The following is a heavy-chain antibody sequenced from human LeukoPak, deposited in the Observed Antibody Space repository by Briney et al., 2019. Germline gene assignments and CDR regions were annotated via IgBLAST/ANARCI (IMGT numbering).Heavy chain of an antibody. Sequence: GGSLRLSCAASGFTFSSYGMHWVRQAPGKGLEWVASMRYDGSNEFYADSEKGRFTISRDNSKNTLYLQMNSLRAEDTAVYYCAKDLYGSGSYQIRLFDYWGQGTLVTVSS. CDR3: AKDLYGSGSYQIRLFDY. CDR1: GFTFSSYG. J-gene: IGHJ4*02. D-gene: IGHD3-10*01. V-gene: IGHV3-30*02. CDR2: MRYDGSNE.